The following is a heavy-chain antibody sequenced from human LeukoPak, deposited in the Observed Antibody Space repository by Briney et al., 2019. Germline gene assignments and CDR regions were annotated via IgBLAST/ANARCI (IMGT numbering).Heavy chain of an antibody. Sequence: SETLSLTCAVYGGSFSGYYWSWIRQPPGKGLEWIGEINHSGSTNYNPSLKSRVTISVDTSKNQFSLKLSSVTTADTAVYYCARASSQDENSSPVDYWGQGTLVTVSS. D-gene: IGHD6-19*01. V-gene: IGHV4-34*01. CDR2: INHSGST. CDR1: GGSFSGYY. CDR3: ARASSQDENSSPVDY. J-gene: IGHJ4*02.